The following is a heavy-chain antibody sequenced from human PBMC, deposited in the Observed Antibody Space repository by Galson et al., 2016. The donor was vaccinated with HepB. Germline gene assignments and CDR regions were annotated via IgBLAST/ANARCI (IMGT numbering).Heavy chain of an antibody. CDR1: GGSISHFY. J-gene: IGHJ4*02. CDR3: ARGSAPLVAY. CDR2: IYYSGST. D-gene: IGHD5-12*01. Sequence: ETLSLTCTVSGGSISHFYWSWIRQPPGKGLEWIGYIYYSGSTNYNPSPKSRVTISVDTAKNQFSLKLNCVSAADTAVYFCARGSAPLVAYWGQGTLVTVSS. V-gene: IGHV4-59*01.